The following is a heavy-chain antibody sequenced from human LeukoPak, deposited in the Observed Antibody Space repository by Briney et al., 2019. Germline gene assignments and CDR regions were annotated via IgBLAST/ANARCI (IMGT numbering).Heavy chain of an antibody. CDR2: IYSSGST. Sequence: SETLSLTCTVSDDSINNYYWSWIRQPPGRGLEWISYIYSSGSTNYNPSLQSRITMSVDTSKNQISLKLSSVTAADTAVYYCATGKYYDSSGYYDGRAFDIWGQGTMVTVSS. V-gene: IGHV4-4*09. CDR3: ATGKYYDSSGYYDGRAFDI. J-gene: IGHJ3*02. D-gene: IGHD3-22*01. CDR1: DDSINNYY.